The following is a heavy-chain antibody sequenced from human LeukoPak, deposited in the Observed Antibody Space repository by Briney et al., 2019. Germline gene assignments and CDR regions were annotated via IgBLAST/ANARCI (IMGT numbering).Heavy chain of an antibody. CDR3: ARDPRTYYYDSSGYLDAFDI. CDR1: GFTFSDYY. D-gene: IGHD3-22*01. V-gene: IGHV3-11*01. J-gene: IGHJ3*02. Sequence: GGSLRLSCAASGFTFSDYYMSWIRQAPGKGLEWVSYISSSGSTIYYADSVKGRFTISRANAKNSLYLQMNSLRAEDTAVYYCARDPRTYYYDSSGYLDAFDIWGQGTMVTVSS. CDR2: ISSSGSTI.